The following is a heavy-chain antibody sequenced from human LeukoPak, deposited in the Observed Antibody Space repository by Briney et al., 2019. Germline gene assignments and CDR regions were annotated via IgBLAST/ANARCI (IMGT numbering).Heavy chain of an antibody. V-gene: IGHV1-69*05. CDR2: IIPIFGTA. CDR3: ARGNYSGYYYYSGEDY. Sequence: ASVKVSCKASGGTFSSYAISWVRQAPGQGLEWTGGIIPIFGTANYAQKFQGRVTITTDESTSTAYMELSSLRSEDTAVYYCARGNYSGYYYYSGEDYWGQGTLVTVSS. D-gene: IGHD3-22*01. CDR1: GGTFSSYA. J-gene: IGHJ4*02.